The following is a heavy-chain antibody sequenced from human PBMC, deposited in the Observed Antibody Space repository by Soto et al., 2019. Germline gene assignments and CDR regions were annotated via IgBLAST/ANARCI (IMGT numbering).Heavy chain of an antibody. CDR2: ISSSGGRT. V-gene: IGHV3-23*01. CDR3: AKDQTPGYAADWAVGYYFHF. J-gene: IGHJ4*02. CDR1: GFTTSRLA. Sequence: EVQLLESGGGLVQPGGSLRLSCALSGFTTSRLAMSWVHQAPGKGLEWVSAISSSGGRTYYAESVKGRFTISRDTSKNTLYLQMHSLRAEDTAVYYCAKDQTPGYAADWAVGYYFHFWGQGTLVTVSS. D-gene: IGHD3-9*01.